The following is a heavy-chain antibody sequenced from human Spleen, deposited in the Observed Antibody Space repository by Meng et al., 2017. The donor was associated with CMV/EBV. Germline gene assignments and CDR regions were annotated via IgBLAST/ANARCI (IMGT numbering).Heavy chain of an antibody. CDR3: AKGPTDFWSGYYIVS. J-gene: IGHJ5*02. CDR2: MWYDGSNE. CDR1: GFSFSNSA. Sequence: GGSLRLSCAASGAASGFSFSNSAMHWVRQAPGKGLQWVALMWYDGSNEYYADSVQGRFTISRDNSKNTLYLQMNSLRAEDTAVYYCAKGPTDFWSGYYIVSWGQGTLVTVSS. D-gene: IGHD3-3*01. V-gene: IGHV3-33*06.